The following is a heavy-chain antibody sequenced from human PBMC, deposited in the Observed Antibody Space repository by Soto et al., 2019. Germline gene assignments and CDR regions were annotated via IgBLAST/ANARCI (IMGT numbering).Heavy chain of an antibody. J-gene: IGHJ6*02. CDR1: GGSVSGSSYY. D-gene: IGHD1-26*01. CDR3: ARRRGALRILYYYGMDV. V-gene: IGHV4-61*01. CDR2: VYNSGST. Sequence: SETLSLTCTVSGGSVSGSSYYWSWIRQPPGKGLEWIGYVYNSGSTNYNPSLKNRVSISVDTSKNQFSLKLSSVTAADTAVYYCARRRGALRILYYYGMDVWGQGTTVTVSS.